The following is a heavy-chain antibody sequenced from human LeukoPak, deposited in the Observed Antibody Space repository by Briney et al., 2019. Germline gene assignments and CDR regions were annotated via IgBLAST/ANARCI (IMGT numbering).Heavy chain of an antibody. D-gene: IGHD3-16*02. CDR3: ARGMERYDYVWGSYPRGGNFDY. J-gene: IGHJ4*02. Sequence: ASVKVSCKASGYTFTGYNIHWMRKAPGQGLGWMGWSNLNSGGTNYAQKFQGRVTMTRDTSISTAYMELSRLRSDDTAVYYCARGMERYDYVWGSYPRGGNFDYWGQGTLVTVSS. V-gene: IGHV1-2*02. CDR2: SNLNSGGT. CDR1: GYTFTGYN.